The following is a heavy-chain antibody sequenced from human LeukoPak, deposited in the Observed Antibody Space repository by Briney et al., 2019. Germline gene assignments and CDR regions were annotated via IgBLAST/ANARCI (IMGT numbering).Heavy chain of an antibody. CDR2: IYPGDSDT. V-gene: IGHV5-51*01. D-gene: IGHD1-26*01. CDR3: ARQIVGATQAFDP. Sequence: GESLKISCKGSGYSFSSYWIGWVRQMPGKGLEWVGIIYPGDSDTRYSPSFQGQVTISADKSISTAYLQWSSLKASDTAMYYCARQIVGATQAFDPWGQGTLVTVSS. J-gene: IGHJ5*02. CDR1: GYSFSSYW.